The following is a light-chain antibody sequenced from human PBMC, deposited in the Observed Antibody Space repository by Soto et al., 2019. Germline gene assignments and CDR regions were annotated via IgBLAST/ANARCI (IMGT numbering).Light chain of an antibody. CDR3: QQRSSWPT. Sequence: EIVLTQSPATLSLSPGERATLSCRASQSVNSYLAWYQQKCGQAPRLLIYDTSNRATGIPDRFSGSGSGTDFTLTISSLEPEDFAVYYCQQRSSWPTFAQGTRLEIK. CDR2: DTS. V-gene: IGKV3-11*01. CDR1: QSVNSY. J-gene: IGKJ2*01.